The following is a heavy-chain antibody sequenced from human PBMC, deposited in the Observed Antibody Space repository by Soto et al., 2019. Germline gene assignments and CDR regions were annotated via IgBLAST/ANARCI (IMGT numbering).Heavy chain of an antibody. D-gene: IGHD4-17*01. Sequence: EVQVVESGGGLVKPGGSLRLSCAASGFTFSSSDMNWVRQAPGKGLEWVSSIDTGTRHVYYADSVRGRFTISRDDAKNSRYLQMNSLRVEDTALYYCARRTVTTFQYFDYWGQGTRVTVSS. CDR2: IDTGTRHV. J-gene: IGHJ4*02. CDR1: GFTFSSSD. V-gene: IGHV3-21*01. CDR3: ARRTVTTFQYFDY.